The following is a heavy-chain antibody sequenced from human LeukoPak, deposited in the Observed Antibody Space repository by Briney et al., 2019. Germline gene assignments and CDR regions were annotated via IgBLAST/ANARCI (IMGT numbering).Heavy chain of an antibody. CDR1: GYTFTSYD. J-gene: IGHJ3*02. V-gene: IGHV1-8*03. CDR2: MNPNSGNT. D-gene: IGHD6-19*01. CDR3: TRATEVAAKGNDFDI. Sequence: GASVKVSCKASGYTFTSYDINWVQQATGQGLEWMGWMNPNSGNTGYAQKFQGRVTITRNTSISTAYMELSSLGSEKTAVYYSTRATEVAAKGNDFDIWGQGTLVTVSS.